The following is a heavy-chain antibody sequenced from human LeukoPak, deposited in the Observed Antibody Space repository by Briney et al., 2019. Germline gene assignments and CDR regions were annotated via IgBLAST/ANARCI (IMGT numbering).Heavy chain of an antibody. D-gene: IGHD3-3*01. CDR1: GGTFSNYA. J-gene: IGHJ4*02. V-gene: IGHV1-69*13. Sequence: ASVKVSCKASGGTFSNYAISWVRQAPGQGLEWMGGIITNYGTTNYAQKYQGRVTITADESTTTVYMELSSLRSEDTAVYYCARPRTYFDFWRGYPPFDYWGQGTLVTVSS. CDR2: IITNYGTT. CDR3: ARPRTYFDFWRGYPPFDY.